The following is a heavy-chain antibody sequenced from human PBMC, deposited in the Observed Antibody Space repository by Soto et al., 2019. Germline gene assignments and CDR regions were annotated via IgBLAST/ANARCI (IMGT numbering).Heavy chain of an antibody. Sequence: QVQLVQSGAEVKKPGASVKVSCKASGYTFTSYYMHWVRQAPGQGLEWMGIINPSGGSTSYAQKCQGRVTMTRDTSTSTVYMELSSLRSEDTAVYYCASEGGSVVAALDYWGQGTLVTVSS. CDR1: GYTFTSYY. CDR2: INPSGGST. J-gene: IGHJ4*02. V-gene: IGHV1-46*03. D-gene: IGHD2-15*01. CDR3: ASEGGSVVAALDY.